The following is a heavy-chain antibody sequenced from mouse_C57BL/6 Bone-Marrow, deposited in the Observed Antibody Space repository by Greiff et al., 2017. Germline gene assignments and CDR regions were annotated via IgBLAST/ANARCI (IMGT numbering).Heavy chain of an antibody. CDR3: ARRYYGSSYDYAMDY. Sequence: EVQGVESGGGLVQPGGSLKLSCAASGFTFSDYGMAWVRQAPRKGPEWVAFISNLAYSIYYADTVTGRFTISRENAKHTLYLEMSSLRSEDTAMYYCARRYYGSSYDYAMDYWGQGTSVTVSS. V-gene: IGHV5-15*04. CDR2: ISNLAYSI. CDR1: GFTFSDYG. J-gene: IGHJ4*01. D-gene: IGHD1-1*01.